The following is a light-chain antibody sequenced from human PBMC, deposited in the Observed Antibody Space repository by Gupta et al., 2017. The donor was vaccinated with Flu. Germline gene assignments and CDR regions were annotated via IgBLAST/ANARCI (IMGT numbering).Light chain of an antibody. J-gene: IGLJ3*02. Sequence: QSALTQPASVSGSPGQSITILCIGTSSDVGSYNLVSWYQQHPGKAPKLMIYEGSKRPSGVSNRFSGSKSGNTAALTISRLQAEDEADYYCCSYAGSSTPWVFGGGTKLTVL. CDR1: SSDVGSYNL. CDR3: CSYAGSSTPWV. V-gene: IGLV2-23*01. CDR2: EGS.